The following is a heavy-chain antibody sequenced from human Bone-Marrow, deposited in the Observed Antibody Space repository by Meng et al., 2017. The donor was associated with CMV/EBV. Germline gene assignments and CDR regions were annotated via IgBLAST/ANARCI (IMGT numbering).Heavy chain of an antibody. J-gene: IGHJ4*02. V-gene: IGHV3-48*03. Sequence: GESLKISCAASGFTFSSYEMNWVRQAPGKGLEWVSYISSSGSTIYYADSVKGRFTISRDNAKNSLYLQMNSLRAEDTAVYYCARRGFVVVPAAPFDYWGQGTLVTASS. CDR3: ARRGFVVVPAAPFDY. D-gene: IGHD2-2*01. CDR1: GFTFSSYE. CDR2: ISSSGSTI.